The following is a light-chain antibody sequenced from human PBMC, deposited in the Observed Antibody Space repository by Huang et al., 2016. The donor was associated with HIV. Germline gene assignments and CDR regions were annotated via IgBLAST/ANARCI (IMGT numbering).Light chain of an antibody. Sequence: IVMTQSPATLSVSTGERVTVSCRANRSVSSNLAWYQQRPGQAPRLLIYGSSTRAPGIPARFSGRGSGTDFSLTISSLQSEDFALYYCQQYNNWLLSFGGGTRVDI. CDR2: GSS. J-gene: IGKJ4*01. CDR3: QQYNNWLLS. CDR1: RSVSSN. V-gene: IGKV3-15*01.